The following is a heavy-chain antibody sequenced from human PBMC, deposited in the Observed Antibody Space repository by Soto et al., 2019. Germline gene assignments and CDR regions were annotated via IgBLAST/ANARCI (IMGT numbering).Heavy chain of an antibody. CDR1: GFTFSSYS. Sequence: GGSLRLSCAASGFTFSSYSMNWVRQAPGKGLEWVSSISSSSSYIYYADSVKGRFTISRDNAKNSLYLQMNSLRAEDTAVYYCARQIRGSPYAFDIWGQGTMVTVSS. CDR2: ISSSSSYI. J-gene: IGHJ3*02. D-gene: IGHD1-26*01. CDR3: ARQIRGSPYAFDI. V-gene: IGHV3-21*01.